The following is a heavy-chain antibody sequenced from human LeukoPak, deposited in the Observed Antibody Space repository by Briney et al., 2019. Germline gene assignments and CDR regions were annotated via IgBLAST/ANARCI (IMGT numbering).Heavy chain of an antibody. CDR3: ASRGGYEPFDY. Sequence: GGSLRLSCAASGFTFSDYYMSWIRQAPGKGLEWVSYISSSSSYTNYADSVKGRFTISRDNAKNSLYLQMHSLRAEDTAVYYCASRGGYEPFDYWGQGTLVTVSS. D-gene: IGHD3-16*01. J-gene: IGHJ4*02. V-gene: IGHV3-11*06. CDR1: GFTFSDYY. CDR2: ISSSSSYT.